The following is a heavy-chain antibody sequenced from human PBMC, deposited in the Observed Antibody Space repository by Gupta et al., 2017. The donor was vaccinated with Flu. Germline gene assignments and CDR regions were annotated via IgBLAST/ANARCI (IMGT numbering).Heavy chain of an antibody. CDR2: IKQDGSEK. D-gene: IGHD3-22*01. J-gene: IGHJ4*02. CDR3: ARPRRSSGYSWDY. V-gene: IGHV3-7*01. Sequence: RQAPGKGLEWVANIKQDGSEKYYVDSVKGRFTISRDNAKNSLYLQMNSLRAEDTAVYYCARPRRSSGYSWDYWGQGTLVTVSS.